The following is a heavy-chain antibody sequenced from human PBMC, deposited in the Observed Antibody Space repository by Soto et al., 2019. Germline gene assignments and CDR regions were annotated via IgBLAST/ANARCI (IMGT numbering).Heavy chain of an antibody. CDR3: ARHRRTTVAKLYFES. J-gene: IGHJ4*02. V-gene: IGHV4-59*08. CDR2: IYNSGTT. Sequence: QVQLQESGPGLVKPSETLSLTCTVSGGTISGYYWSWIRQAPGKGLEWIAYIYNSGTTNYNPSLKSRVSISEDSSKNQLSLKLSSVTAADAAVYYCARHRRTTVAKLYFESWGQGALVTVSS. D-gene: IGHD4-4*01. CDR1: GGTISGYY.